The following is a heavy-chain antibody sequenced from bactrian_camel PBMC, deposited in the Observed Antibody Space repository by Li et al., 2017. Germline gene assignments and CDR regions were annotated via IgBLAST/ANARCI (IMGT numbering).Heavy chain of an antibody. V-gene: IGHV3S1*01. CDR1: GFTFSAYW. CDR3: AEGRGSRGEHCYSLNY. Sequence: HVQLVESGGGSVQVGGSLRLSCAASGFTFSAYWMYWVRQAPGKGLEWVSHIDNGRGSTFDADSVKGRFTTSQDSARNTVYLQMNNLQPEDTATYYCAEGRGSRGEHCYSLNYWGQGTQVTVS. CDR2: IDNGRGST. D-gene: IGHD6*01. J-gene: IGHJ4*01.